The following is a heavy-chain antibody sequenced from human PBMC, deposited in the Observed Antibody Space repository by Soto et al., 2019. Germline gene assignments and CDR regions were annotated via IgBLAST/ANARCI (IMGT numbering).Heavy chain of an antibody. CDR1: GFTFSNIW. J-gene: IGHJ4*02. CDR2: IKPDGSET. D-gene: IGHD1-7*01. Sequence: GGSLRLSCAASGFTFSNIWMTWVRQFSGKGLEWVASIKPDGSETHYVDSVKGRFTISRDNAKNSLYLQMNSLTAGDTATYYCATDLNWDSTWGPGTLVTVSS. CDR3: ATDLNWDST. V-gene: IGHV3-7*03.